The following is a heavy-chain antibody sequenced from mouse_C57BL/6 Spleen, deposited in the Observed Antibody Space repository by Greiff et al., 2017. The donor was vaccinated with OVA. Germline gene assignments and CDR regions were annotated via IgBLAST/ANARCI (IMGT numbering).Heavy chain of an antibody. Sequence: EESGPGLVKPSQSLSLTCSVTGYSITSGYYWNWLRQFPGNKLEWMGYISYDGSNNYNPSLKNRISITRDTSKNQFFLKLNSVTTEDTATYYCARRDYGSSYLYWYFDVWGTGTTVTVSS. D-gene: IGHD1-1*01. V-gene: IGHV3-6*01. CDR3: ARRDYGSSYLYWYFDV. CDR1: GYSITSGYY. J-gene: IGHJ1*03. CDR2: ISYDGSN.